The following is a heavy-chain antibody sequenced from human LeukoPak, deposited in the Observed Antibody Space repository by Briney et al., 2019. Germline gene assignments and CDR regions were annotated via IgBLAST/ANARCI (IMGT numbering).Heavy chain of an antibody. Sequence: PGGSLRLSCAASGFTFSRYWMHWLRQAPGKGLVWVSRISTDGSTTTYADSVKGRFTISRDNGKNMLYLQMTSLRAEDKAVYYCARVRGGVIVEEDYYFDYWGQGTLVTVSS. V-gene: IGHV3-74*01. CDR2: ISTDGSTT. J-gene: IGHJ4*02. CDR3: ARVRGGVIVEEDYYFDY. CDR1: GFTFSRYW. D-gene: IGHD3-16*01.